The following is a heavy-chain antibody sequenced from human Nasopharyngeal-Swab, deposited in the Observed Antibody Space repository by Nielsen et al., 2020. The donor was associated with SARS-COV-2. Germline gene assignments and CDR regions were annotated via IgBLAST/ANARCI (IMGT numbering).Heavy chain of an antibody. CDR3: ARGPIRGYSYGFGYFDY. V-gene: IGHV4-34*01. Sequence: SETLSLTCAVYGGSFSGYYWSWNRQPPGKGLEWIGEINHSGSTNYNPSLKSRVTISVDTSKNQFSLKLSSVTAADTAVYYCARGPIRGYSYGFGYFDYWGQGTLVTVSS. CDR1: GGSFSGYY. D-gene: IGHD5-18*01. J-gene: IGHJ4*02. CDR2: INHSGST.